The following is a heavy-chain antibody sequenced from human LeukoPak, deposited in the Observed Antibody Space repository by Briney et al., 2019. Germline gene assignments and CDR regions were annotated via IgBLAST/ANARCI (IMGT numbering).Heavy chain of an antibody. CDR1: GFIFSSFE. J-gene: IGHJ4*02. CDR3: TRVGPNWNNFDY. CDR2: IGASGRAI. V-gene: IGHV3-48*03. D-gene: IGHD1/OR15-1a*01. Sequence: PGGSLRLSCAGSGFIFSSFEMNWVRQAPGKGLEWVSYIGASGRAIYYAGSVRGRFSISRDNDKNSLYLQMNSLTAEDTTIYYCTRVGPNWNNFDYWGQGALVTVSS.